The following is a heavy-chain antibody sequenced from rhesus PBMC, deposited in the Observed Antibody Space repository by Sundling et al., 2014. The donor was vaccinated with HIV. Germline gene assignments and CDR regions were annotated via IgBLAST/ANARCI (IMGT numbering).Heavy chain of an antibody. CDR2: IYGGGGTT. J-gene: IGHJ6*01. V-gene: IGHV4-160*01. D-gene: IGHD1-26*01. Sequence: QVQLQESGPGLVKPSETLSLTCAVSGVSISSNYWSWIRQSPGKGLEWIGYIYGGGGTTSYNPSLKSRVTISTDTSKKQFSLKLSSVTAADTAVYYCAGYGNWNNGLDSWGQGVVVIVSS. CDR3: AGYGNWNNGLDS. CDR1: GVSISSNY.